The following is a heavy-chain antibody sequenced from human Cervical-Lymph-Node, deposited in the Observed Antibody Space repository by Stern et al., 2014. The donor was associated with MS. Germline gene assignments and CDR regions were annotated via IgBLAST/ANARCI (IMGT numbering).Heavy chain of an antibody. CDR1: GYTLTNYP. J-gene: IGHJ4*02. V-gene: IGHV7-4-1*02. D-gene: IGHD5-18*01. CDR2: INTNTGNS. CDR3: ARDFVDTAMITRSDYLDS. Sequence: VQLVESGSELKEPGASVKVSCKASGYTLTNYPMNWVRQAPGQGLEWMGWINTNTGNSTYAQGFTGRFVFSLDTSVSTAYLHISSLKAEDTAVYYCARDFVDTAMITRSDYLDSWAREPWSPSPQ.